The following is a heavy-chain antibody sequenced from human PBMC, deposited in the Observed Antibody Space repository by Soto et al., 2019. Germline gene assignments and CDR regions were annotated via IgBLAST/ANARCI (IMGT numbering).Heavy chain of an antibody. V-gene: IGHV4-30-4*01. D-gene: IGHD2-15*01. Sequence: SETLSLTCTVSGGSISSGDYYWSWIRQPPGKGLEWIGYIYYSGSTYYNPSLKSRVTISVDTSKNQFFLKLSSVTAADTAVYYCARLGYCSGGSCYSGDYYYYGMDVWGQGTTVTVS. CDR2: IYYSGST. CDR1: GGSISSGDYY. J-gene: IGHJ6*02. CDR3: ARLGYCSGGSCYSGDYYYYGMDV.